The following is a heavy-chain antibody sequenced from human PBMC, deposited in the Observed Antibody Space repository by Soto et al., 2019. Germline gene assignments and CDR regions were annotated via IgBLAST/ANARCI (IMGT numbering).Heavy chain of an antibody. D-gene: IGHD6-19*01. CDR1: GFTFDDYG. CDR3: ARDSGVAVAPGTFDI. V-gene: IGHV3-20*01. CDR2: INWNGGST. J-gene: IGHJ3*02. Sequence: PGGSVRLSCAASGFTFDDYGMSWFRQAPGKGLEWASGINWNGGSTGYADSVKGRFTISRDNAKNSLYLQMNSLRAEDTALYHCARDSGVAVAPGTFDIWGQGTMVTVSS.